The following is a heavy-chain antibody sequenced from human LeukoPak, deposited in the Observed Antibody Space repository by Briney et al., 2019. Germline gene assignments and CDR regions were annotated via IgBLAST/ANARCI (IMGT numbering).Heavy chain of an antibody. Sequence: PGGSLRLSCAASGFTFSSYSMNWVRQAPGKGLEWVSSISSSSNYIYYADSVKGRFTISRDNAKTSLYLQMNSLRAEDTAVYYCAREVIQLLFDYWGQGTLVTVPS. J-gene: IGHJ4*02. CDR2: ISSSSNYI. V-gene: IGHV3-21*01. CDR1: GFTFSSYS. D-gene: IGHD5-18*01. CDR3: AREVIQLLFDY.